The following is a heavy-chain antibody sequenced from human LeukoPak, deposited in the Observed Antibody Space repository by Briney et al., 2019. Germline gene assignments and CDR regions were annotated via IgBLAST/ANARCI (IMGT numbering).Heavy chain of an antibody. V-gene: IGHV3-23*01. CDR1: GFTFSSYA. Sequence: GGSLRLSCAASGFTFSSYAMSWVRQAPGKGLEWVSAISGSGGSTYYADSVRGRFTISRDNSKNTLYLQMNSLRAEGTAVYYCARVGLVPAATYYFDYWGQGTLVTVSS. CDR2: ISGSGGST. CDR3: ARVGLVPAATYYFDY. D-gene: IGHD2-2*01. J-gene: IGHJ4*02.